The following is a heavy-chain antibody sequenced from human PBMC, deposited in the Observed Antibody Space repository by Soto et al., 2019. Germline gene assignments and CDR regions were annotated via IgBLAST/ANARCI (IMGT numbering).Heavy chain of an antibody. CDR1: GFTFSNAW. D-gene: IGHD2-2*01. V-gene: IGHV3-15*01. CDR3: SGGGYCGSAGCLKAQTGYYYYMDV. CDR2: TKSKTDGGTT. Sequence: EVQLVESGGGLVKPGGSLRLSCAASGFTFSNAWMSWVRQAPGEGLEWVGRTKSKTDGGTTDYAAPVKGRFTISRDDSKNTLYLQMDSLKTEDTAVYYCSGGGYCGSAGCLKAQTGYYYYMDVWGKGTTVTVS. J-gene: IGHJ6*03.